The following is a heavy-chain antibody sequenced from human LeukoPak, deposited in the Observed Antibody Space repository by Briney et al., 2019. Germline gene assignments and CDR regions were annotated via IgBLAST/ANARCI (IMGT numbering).Heavy chain of an antibody. J-gene: IGHJ4*02. V-gene: IGHV1-18*01. CDR1: GYTFTSYG. D-gene: IGHD3-22*01. CDR3: ARGRSGYYPKPFDY. CDR2: ISAYNGNT. Sequence: ASVKVSCKASGYTFTSYGVSWVRQAPGQGLEWMGWISAYNGNTNYAQKLQGRVTMTTDTSTSTAYMELRSLRSDDTAVYYCARGRSGYYPKPFDYWGQGTLVTVSS.